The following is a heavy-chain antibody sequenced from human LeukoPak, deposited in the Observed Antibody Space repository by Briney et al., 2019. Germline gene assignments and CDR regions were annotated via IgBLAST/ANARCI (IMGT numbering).Heavy chain of an antibody. CDR2: ISSSGGNT. V-gene: IGHV3-23*01. J-gene: IGHJ6*04. D-gene: IGHD3-10*02. CDR1: GFTFSSYG. Sequence: GGSLRLSCAASGFTFSSYGMSWVRQAPGKGLEWVSAISSSGGNTYYADSVKGRFTISRDNSKNTLYLQMNSLRAEDTAVYYCAELGITMIGGVWGKGTTVTISS. CDR3: AELGITMIGGV.